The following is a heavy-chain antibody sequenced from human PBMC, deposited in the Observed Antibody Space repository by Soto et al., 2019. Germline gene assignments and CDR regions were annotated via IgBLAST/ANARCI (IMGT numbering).Heavy chain of an antibody. CDR2: INPNSGGT. D-gene: IGHD3-3*01. J-gene: IGHJ5*02. Sequence: GASVKVSCKASGYTFTGYYMHWVRQAPGQGLEWMGWINPNSGGTNYAQKFQGRVTMTRDTSISTAYMELSRLRSDDTAVYYCARGPRITIFGVVIMRHWFDPWGQGTLVTSPQ. CDR3: ARGPRITIFGVVIMRHWFDP. CDR1: GYTFTGYY. V-gene: IGHV1-2*02.